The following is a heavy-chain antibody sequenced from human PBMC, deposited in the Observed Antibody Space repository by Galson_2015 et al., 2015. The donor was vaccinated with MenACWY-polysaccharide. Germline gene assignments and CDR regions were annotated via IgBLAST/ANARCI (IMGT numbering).Heavy chain of an antibody. D-gene: IGHD3-10*01. J-gene: IGHJ6*02. CDR1: GFTFGDYA. CDR2: ISWNSANI. Sequence: SLRLSCAASGFTFGDYAMHWARQAPGRGLEWVSGISWNSANIGYADSVKGRFTVSRDNSKNILYLQMNSLRAEDTALYYCAKSVTYGSGSNRSYHVQDVWGQGTPVTVSS. CDR3: AKSVTYGSGSNRSYHVQDV. V-gene: IGHV3-9*01.